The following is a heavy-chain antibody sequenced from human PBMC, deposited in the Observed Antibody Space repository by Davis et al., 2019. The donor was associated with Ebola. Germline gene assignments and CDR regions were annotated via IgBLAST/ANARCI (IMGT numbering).Heavy chain of an antibody. J-gene: IGHJ5*02. D-gene: IGHD3-3*01. CDR3: AKDVHQFFSGGYH. CDR1: GFTFSSYA. V-gene: IGHV3-23*01. CDR2: ISGSGGST. Sequence: GESLKISCAASGFTFSSYAMTWVRQAPGKGLEWVSAISGSGGSTYYADSVKGRFTISRDNSKNTLYLQMNSLRAEDTAVYYCAKDVHQFFSGGYHWGQGTLVTVSS.